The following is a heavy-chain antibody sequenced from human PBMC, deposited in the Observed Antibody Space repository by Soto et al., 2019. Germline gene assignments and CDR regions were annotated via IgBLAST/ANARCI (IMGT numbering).Heavy chain of an antibody. CDR2: ISSSSSYI. J-gene: IGHJ4*02. CDR3: ARDMGHSYGPYFDY. D-gene: IGHD5-18*01. V-gene: IGHV3-21*01. CDR1: GFTFSSYS. Sequence: GGSLRLSCAASGFTFSSYSMNWVRQAPGKGLEWVSSISSSSSYIYYADSVKGRFTISRDNAKNSLYLQMNSLRAEDTAVYYCARDMGHSYGPYFDYWGQGTLVTVSS.